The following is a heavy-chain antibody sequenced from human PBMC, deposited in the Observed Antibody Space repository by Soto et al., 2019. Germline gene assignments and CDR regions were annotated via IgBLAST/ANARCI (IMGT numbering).Heavy chain of an antibody. J-gene: IGHJ4*02. Sequence: GESLKISCKGSGYSFAGYWITWVRQKPGKGLEWMGRIDPSDSQTYYSPSFRGHVTISVTKSITTVFLQWSSLRASDTAMYYCARQIYDSDAGPNFQYYFDSWGQGTPVTVSS. CDR1: GYSFAGYW. CDR3: ARQIYDSDAGPNFQYYFDS. CDR2: IDPSDSQT. D-gene: IGHD5-12*01. V-gene: IGHV5-10-1*01.